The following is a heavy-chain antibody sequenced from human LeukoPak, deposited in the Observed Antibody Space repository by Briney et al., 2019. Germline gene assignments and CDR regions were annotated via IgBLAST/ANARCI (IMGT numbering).Heavy chain of an antibody. CDR1: GFTFTSYS. CDR2: ISSSSSYI. V-gene: IGHV3-21*01. D-gene: IGHD1-26*01. J-gene: IGHJ4*02. Sequence: GGSLRLSCAASGFTFTSYSMNWVRQAPGKGLEWVSTISSSSSYIYYADSVKGRFTISRDNAKNSLYLQMNSLRAEDTAVYYCARDATVGGTSFDYGGQGTLVTVSS. CDR3: ARDATVGGTSFDY.